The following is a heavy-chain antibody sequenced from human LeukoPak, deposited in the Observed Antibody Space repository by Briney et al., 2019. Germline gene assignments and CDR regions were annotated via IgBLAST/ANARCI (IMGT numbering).Heavy chain of an antibody. V-gene: IGHV4-39*01. CDR2: MFYSGST. CDR3: ATHGGDGPGSSNFAY. D-gene: IGHD3-10*01. CDR1: GGSISSSLYY. Sequence: SETLSLTCTVSGGSISSSLYYWGWIRQPPGKGLEWIGSMFYSGSTYYNPSLMSRVTISVDTSKNRFSLKLSSVAAADTAVYYCATHGGDGPGSSNFAYWGQGTLVTVSS. J-gene: IGHJ4*02.